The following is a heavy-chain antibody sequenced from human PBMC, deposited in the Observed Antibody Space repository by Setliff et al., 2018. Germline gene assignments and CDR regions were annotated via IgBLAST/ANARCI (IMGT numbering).Heavy chain of an antibody. CDR1: GGSISSSSYY. CDR3: ARQRSGWYGYYYYDMDV. V-gene: IGHV4-39*01. D-gene: IGHD6-19*01. Sequence: PSETLSLTCTVSGGSISSSSYYWGWIRQPPGKGLEWIGSIYYSGSTYYNPSLKSRVTISVDTSKNQFSLKLSSVTATDTAVYYCARQRSGWYGYYYYDMDVWGQGTTVTVSS. J-gene: IGHJ6*02. CDR2: IYYSGST.